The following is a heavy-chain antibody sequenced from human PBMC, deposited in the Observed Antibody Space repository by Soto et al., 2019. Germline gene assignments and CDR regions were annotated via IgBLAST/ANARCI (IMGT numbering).Heavy chain of an antibody. Sequence: ASVNVSCKASGYTFTSYGISWVRQAPGQGLEWMGWISAYNGNTNYAQKLQGRVTMTTDTSTSTAYMELRSLRSDDTAVYYCARDRSGYCSGGSCRPHYYYYGMDVWGQGTTVTVSS. J-gene: IGHJ6*02. CDR1: GYTFTSYG. D-gene: IGHD2-15*01. CDR2: ISAYNGNT. V-gene: IGHV1-18*04. CDR3: ARDRSGYCSGGSCRPHYYYYGMDV.